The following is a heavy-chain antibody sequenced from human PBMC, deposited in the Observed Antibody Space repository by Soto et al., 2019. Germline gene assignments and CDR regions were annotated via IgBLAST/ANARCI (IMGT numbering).Heavy chain of an antibody. D-gene: IGHD1-26*01. CDR1: GFTFSSYA. CDR2: ISGSGGST. CDR3: ARRGSGSYYDY. Sequence: GGSLRLSCSASGFTFSSYAMRWVRQAPVKGLEWVSAISGSGGSTYYADSVKGRFTISRDNSKNTLYLQMNSLRAEDTAVYYCARRGSGSYYDYWGQGTLVTVSS. J-gene: IGHJ4*02. V-gene: IGHV3-23*01.